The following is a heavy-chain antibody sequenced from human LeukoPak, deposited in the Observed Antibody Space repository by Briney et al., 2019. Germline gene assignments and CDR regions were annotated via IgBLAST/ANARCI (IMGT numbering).Heavy chain of an antibody. J-gene: IGHJ4*02. CDR3: AKDETDYGDSAFDY. CDR2: ISGSGGST. D-gene: IGHD4-17*01. CDR1: GFTFSSYA. Sequence: GGSLRLSCAASGFTFSSYAMSWVHQAPGKGLEWVSAISGSGGSTYYADSVKGRFTISRDNSKNTLYLQMNSLRAEDTAVYYCAKDETDYGDSAFDYWGQGTLVTVSS. V-gene: IGHV3-23*01.